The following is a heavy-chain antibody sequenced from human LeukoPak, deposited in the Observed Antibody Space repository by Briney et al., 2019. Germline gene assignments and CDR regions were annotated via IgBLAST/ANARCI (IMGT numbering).Heavy chain of an antibody. CDR1: GFTLSSYA. J-gene: IGHJ4*02. CDR2: ISGSGGST. D-gene: IGHD3-16*02. V-gene: IGHV3-23*01. Sequence: GGSLRLSCAASGFTLSSYAMSWVRQAPGKGLEWVSAISGSGGSTYYADSVKGRFTISRDNSKNALYLQMNSLRAEDTAVYYCAGEPSLWGSFRPPFDYWGQGTLVAVSS. CDR3: AGEPSLWGSFRPPFDY.